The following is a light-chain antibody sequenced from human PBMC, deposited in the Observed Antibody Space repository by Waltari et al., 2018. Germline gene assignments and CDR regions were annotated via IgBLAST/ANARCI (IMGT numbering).Light chain of an antibody. CDR1: SSNIGSRFD. Sequence: QSVLTQPPSVSGAPGQRVTISCTGSSSNIGSRFDVHWYQQVPGTVPKLLIYANNYGPSGVPGRFSGSKSGASASLAIAGLQAEDEADYYCQSYDSSLSAWVFGGGTKLTVL. CDR2: ANN. J-gene: IGLJ2*01. V-gene: IGLV1-40*01. CDR3: QSYDSSLSAWV.